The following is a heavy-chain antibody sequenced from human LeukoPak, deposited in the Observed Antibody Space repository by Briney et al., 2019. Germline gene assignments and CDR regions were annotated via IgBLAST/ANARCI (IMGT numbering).Heavy chain of an antibody. CDR3: AINDYNDYVYALDI. D-gene: IGHD4-11*01. CDR1: GGSFNDYY. J-gene: IGHJ3*02. CDR2: INLRGST. V-gene: IGHV4-34*01. Sequence: SETLSLTCAVYGGSFNDYYWNWIREPPGKGLEWIGEINLRGSTTYNPSLKSRVTISLDEPKNQFSLKLSSVTAADTAVYYCAINDYNDYVYALDIWGQGTMVTVSS.